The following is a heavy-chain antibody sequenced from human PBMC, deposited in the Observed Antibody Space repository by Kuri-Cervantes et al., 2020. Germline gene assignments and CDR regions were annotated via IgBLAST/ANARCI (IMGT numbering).Heavy chain of an antibody. CDR1: GFTFSGSA. D-gene: IGHD3-9*01. V-gene: IGHV3-30*18. J-gene: IGHJ6*02. Sequence: GESLKISCATSGFTFSGSAMHWVRQAPGKGLEWITLISNDGINHYIGNSVKGRFTMSRDNSKNTIYLQMNRLRPEETAVYYCAKRGDSVDLSTSYDMDVWGQGTTVTVSS. CDR2: ISNDGINH. CDR3: AKRGDSVDLSTSYDMDV.